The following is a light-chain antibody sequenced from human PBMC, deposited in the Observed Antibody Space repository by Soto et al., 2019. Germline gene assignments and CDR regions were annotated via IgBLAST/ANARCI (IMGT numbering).Light chain of an antibody. CDR3: PAWDDSLNGVV. CDR2: SSN. CDR1: SSNIGSNS. V-gene: IGLV1-44*01. Sequence: QSVLTQPPSASGTPGQRVTISCSGSSSNIGSNSVNWYQQLPGTAPKLLMYSSNQRPSGVPDRFSGSKSGTSASLAISGLQSEDEADYYCPAWDDSLNGVVFGGGTKLPVL. J-gene: IGLJ2*01.